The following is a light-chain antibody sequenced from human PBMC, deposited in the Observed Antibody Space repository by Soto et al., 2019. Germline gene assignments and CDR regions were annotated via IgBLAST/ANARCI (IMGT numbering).Light chain of an antibody. CDR3: QQSYSTPGT. V-gene: IGKV1-39*01. CDR1: QRISSY. CDR2: GAS. Sequence: DIPMTQSPSSLSASVGDRVTITCRASQRISSYLNWYQQKPGEAPKLLIYGASNLQSGVPSRFSGSGSGTDFTLTISSLQREDFATYYCQQSYSTPGTFGQGTKLEIK. J-gene: IGKJ2*02.